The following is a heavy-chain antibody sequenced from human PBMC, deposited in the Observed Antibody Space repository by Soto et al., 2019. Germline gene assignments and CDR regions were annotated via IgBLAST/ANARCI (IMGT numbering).Heavy chain of an antibody. CDR1: GGSISSSSYY. J-gene: IGHJ4*02. CDR2: IYYSGST. V-gene: IGHV4-39*01. Sequence: SETLSLTCTVSGGSISSSSYYWGWIRQPPGKGLEWIGSIYYSGSTYYNPSLKSRVTISVDTSKNQFSLKLSSATAADTAVYYCARGRSSTVTTWGGGAYIDYWGQGTLVTVSS. CDR3: ARGRSSTVTTWGGGAYIDY. D-gene: IGHD4-17*01.